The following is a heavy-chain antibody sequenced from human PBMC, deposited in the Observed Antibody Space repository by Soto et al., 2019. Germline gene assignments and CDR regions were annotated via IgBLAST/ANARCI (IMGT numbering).Heavy chain of an antibody. Sequence: QAQLVESGGGVVQPGRSLRLSCAASGFTFSSYGMHWVRQAPGTGMEWVAVISYDGGLQHYADSVKGRFTISRDNSKNMVLLQMNSLRAEDSAVYYCVSDRGYGHASVPYSWVQGTLVSLAS. D-gene: IGHD5-18*01. V-gene: IGHV3-30*03. J-gene: IGHJ4*02. CDR1: GFTFSSYG. CDR3: VSDRGYGHASVPYS. CDR2: ISYDGGLQ.